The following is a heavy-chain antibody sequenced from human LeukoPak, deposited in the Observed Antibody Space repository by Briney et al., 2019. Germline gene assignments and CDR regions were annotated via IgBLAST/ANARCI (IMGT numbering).Heavy chain of an antibody. CDR1: GFTFSSYA. D-gene: IGHD6-6*01. Sequence: GGSLRLSCAASGFTFSSYAMSWVRQAPGKGLEWVPAISGSGGSTYYADSVKGRFTISRDNSKNTLYLQMNSLRAEDTAIYYCAKTLYSSSSGGIDYWGQGTLVTVSS. V-gene: IGHV3-23*01. CDR2: ISGSGGST. CDR3: AKTLYSSSSGGIDY. J-gene: IGHJ4*02.